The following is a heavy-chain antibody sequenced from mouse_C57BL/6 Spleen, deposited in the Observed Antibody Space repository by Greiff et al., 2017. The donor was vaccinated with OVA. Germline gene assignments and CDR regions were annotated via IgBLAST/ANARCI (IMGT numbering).Heavy chain of an antibody. Sequence: DVKLQESGPGLVKPSQSLSLTCSVTGYSITSGYYWNWIRQFPGNKLEWMGYISYDGSNNYNPSLKNRISITRDTSKNQFFLKLNSVTTEDTATYYCARDRGQDWGQGTLVTVSA. CDR3: ARDRGQD. V-gene: IGHV3-6*01. CDR1: GYSITSGYY. D-gene: IGHD3-3*01. CDR2: ISYDGSN. J-gene: IGHJ3*01.